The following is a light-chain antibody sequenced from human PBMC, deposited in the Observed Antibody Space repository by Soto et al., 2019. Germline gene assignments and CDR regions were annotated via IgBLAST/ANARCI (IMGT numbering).Light chain of an antibody. CDR2: YNN. CDR1: SSNIGSNN. J-gene: IGLJ1*01. CDR3: AAWDDSLNSYV. Sequence: SVLTQPPSASGTPGQRVTISCSGSSSNIGSNNVNWYQQLPGTAPKLLIYYNNQRPSGVPDRFSGSKSGTSASLAISGLQSEDEADYYCAAWDDSLNSYVFGTGTKVTVL. V-gene: IGLV1-44*01.